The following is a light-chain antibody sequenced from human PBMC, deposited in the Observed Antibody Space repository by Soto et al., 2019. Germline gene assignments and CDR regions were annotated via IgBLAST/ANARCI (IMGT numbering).Light chain of an antibody. CDR3: QQYNSYSLT. CDR2: DAS. J-gene: IGKJ4*01. CDR1: QSISNL. V-gene: IGKV1-5*01. Sequence: DIQMTQSPSTLSASVGDTISITCRASQSISNLLAWFQQKPGKAPKLLIYDASSLESGVPSRFSGSGSGTEFTLTISSLQPDDFATYYCQQYNSYSLTFGGGTKVDIK.